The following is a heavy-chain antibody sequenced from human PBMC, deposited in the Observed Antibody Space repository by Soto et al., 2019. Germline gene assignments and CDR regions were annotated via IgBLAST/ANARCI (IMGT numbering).Heavy chain of an antibody. D-gene: IGHD1-1*01. CDR2: IIPIFDKA. V-gene: IGHV1-69*01. CDR1: GDTFSTYG. J-gene: IGHJ4*02. CDR3: ARAGGRKLERRGVWDH. Sequence: QVHLVQSGAEVTKPGSSVTVSCKTSGDTFSTYGFDWVRQAPGQSLEWMGGIIPIFDKANYAEEFQGRLTISADASTSTFYMQLSSVRSEDTAMYYCARAGGRKLERRGVWDHWGQGTLVTVSS.